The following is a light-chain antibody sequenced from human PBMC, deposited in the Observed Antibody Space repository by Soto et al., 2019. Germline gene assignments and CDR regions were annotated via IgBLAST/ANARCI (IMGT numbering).Light chain of an antibody. V-gene: IGKV3-15*01. CDR3: QQYNNWPPSIT. CDR1: QSVSSN. J-gene: IGKJ5*01. Sequence: EIVMTQSPATLSVSPGERATLSCRASQSVSSNLAWYQQKPGQAPRLLIYGASTRATGIPARFSGSGSGTEFTLTISSLQSEDFEVYYCQQYNNWPPSITFGQGTRLEMK. CDR2: GAS.